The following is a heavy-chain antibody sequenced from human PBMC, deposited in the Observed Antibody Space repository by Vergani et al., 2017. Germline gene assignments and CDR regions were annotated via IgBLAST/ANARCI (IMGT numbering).Heavy chain of an antibody. CDR2: IYYSGST. CDR3: ARGASRVVVAATRLGEDY. J-gene: IGHJ4*02. Sequence: QLQLQESGPGLVKPSETLSLTCTVSGGSISSSSYYWGWIRQPPGKGLEWIGSIYYSGSTYYNPSLKSRVTISVDTSKNQFSLKLSSVTAADTAVYYCARGASRVVVAATRLGEDYWGQGTLVTVSS. D-gene: IGHD2-15*01. V-gene: IGHV4-39*01. CDR1: GGSISSSSYY.